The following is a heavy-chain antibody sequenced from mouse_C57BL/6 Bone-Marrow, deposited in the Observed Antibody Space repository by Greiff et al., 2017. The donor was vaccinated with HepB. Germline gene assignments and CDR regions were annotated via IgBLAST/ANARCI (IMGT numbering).Heavy chain of an antibody. J-gene: IGHJ1*03. Sequence: VQLQQSGAELVRPGASVKLSCTASGFNIKDYYMHWVKQRPEQGLEWIGRIDPEDGDTEYAPKFQGKATMTADTSSNTAYLQLSSLTSEDTAVYYCTGGSSPYWYFDGWGTGTTVTVSS. V-gene: IGHV14-1*01. CDR1: GFNIKDYY. CDR3: TGGSSPYWYFDG. CDR2: IDPEDGDT. D-gene: IGHD1-1*01.